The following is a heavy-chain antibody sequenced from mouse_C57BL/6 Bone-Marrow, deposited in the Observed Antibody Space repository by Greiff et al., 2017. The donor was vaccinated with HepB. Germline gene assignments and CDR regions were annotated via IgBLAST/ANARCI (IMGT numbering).Heavy chain of an antibody. CDR3: ARGLPAMDY. J-gene: IGHJ4*01. Sequence: EVKLVESGPGLVKPSQSLSLTCSVTGYSITSGYYWNWIRQFPGNKLEWMGYISYDGSNNYNPSLKNRISITRDTSKNQFFLKLNSVTTEDTATYYCARGLPAMDYWGQGTSVTVSS. CDR1: GYSITSGYY. V-gene: IGHV3-6*01. CDR2: ISYDGSN.